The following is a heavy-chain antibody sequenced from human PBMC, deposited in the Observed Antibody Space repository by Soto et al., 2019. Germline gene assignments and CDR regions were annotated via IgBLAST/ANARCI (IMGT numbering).Heavy chain of an antibody. Sequence: GGSLRLSCAASGFTVSSNYRSWVRQAPGKGLEWVSVIYSGGSTYYADSVKGRFTISRDNSKNTLYLQMNSLRAEDTAVYYCARDKRGPHYYYYYGMDVWGQGTTVTVSS. J-gene: IGHJ6*02. CDR3: ARDKRGPHYYYYYGMDV. V-gene: IGHV3-53*01. CDR1: GFTVSSNY. CDR2: IYSGGST.